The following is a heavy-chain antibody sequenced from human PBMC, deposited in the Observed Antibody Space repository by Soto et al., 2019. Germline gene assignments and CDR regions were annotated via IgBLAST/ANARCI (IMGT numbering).Heavy chain of an antibody. J-gene: IGHJ5*02. D-gene: IGHD6-13*01. Sequence: SETLYLTCTVSGGSISSGGYYWSWIRQHPGKGLEWIGYIYYSGSTYYNPSLKSRVTISVDTSKNQFSLKLSSVTAADTAVYYCARVYSSTDWFDPWGQGTLVTVSS. V-gene: IGHV4-31*03. CDR3: ARVYSSTDWFDP. CDR1: GGSISSGGYY. CDR2: IYYSGST.